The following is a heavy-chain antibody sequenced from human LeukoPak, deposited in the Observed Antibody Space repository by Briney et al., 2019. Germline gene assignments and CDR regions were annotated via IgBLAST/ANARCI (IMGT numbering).Heavy chain of an antibody. CDR2: IYTSGNT. D-gene: IGHD3-22*01. Sequence: SETLSLTCTVSGGSISGDYWSWIRQPAGKGLEWIGRIYTSGNTNYNPSLKSRVTISVDTSKNQFSLKLSSVTAADTAVYYCARKTLQYYYDSSGYGFDYWGQGTLVTVSS. CDR1: GGSISGDY. V-gene: IGHV4-4*07. J-gene: IGHJ4*02. CDR3: ARKTLQYYYDSSGYGFDY.